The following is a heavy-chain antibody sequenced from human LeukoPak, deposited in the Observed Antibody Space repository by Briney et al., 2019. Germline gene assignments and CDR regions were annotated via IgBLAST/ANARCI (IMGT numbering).Heavy chain of an antibody. CDR2: IWYDGSNK. Sequence: GTPLRLSCAASGFTFSRYAMHWVRQAPGKGLEWVAVIWYDGSNKYYADSVKGRFTISRDNSKNTLYLQMNSLRAEDTAVYYCARDNDGYYDYVWGSYPRDWGQGTLVTVSS. D-gene: IGHD3-16*01. V-gene: IGHV3-33*01. CDR3: ARDNDGYYDYVWGSYPRD. J-gene: IGHJ4*02. CDR1: GFTFSRYA.